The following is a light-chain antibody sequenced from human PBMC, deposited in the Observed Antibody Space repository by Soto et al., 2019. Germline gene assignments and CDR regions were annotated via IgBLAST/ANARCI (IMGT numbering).Light chain of an antibody. Sequence: EIVLTQSPGTLALSAGERATLSCRASQNVGTSYLAWYQQKPGQAPRLLIYGASTRATGIPVRFSGSGSGTDFTLTISRLEPEDFAVYYCQQYGRSPLTFGGGTKVEIK. J-gene: IGKJ4*02. V-gene: IGKV3-20*01. CDR1: QNVGTSY. CDR3: QQYGRSPLT. CDR2: GAS.